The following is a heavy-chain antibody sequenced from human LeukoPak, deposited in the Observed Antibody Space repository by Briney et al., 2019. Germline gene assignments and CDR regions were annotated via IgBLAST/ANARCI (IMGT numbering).Heavy chain of an antibody. J-gene: IGHJ3*02. V-gene: IGHV3-9*01. D-gene: IGHD7-27*01. CDR2: VSWNSVYI. CDR3: AKGSPGDSNAFDI. CDR1: GLTFDDYA. Sequence: GGSLRLSCAASGLTFDDYAMHWVRQVPGKGLEWVSGVSWNSVYIGYADSVKGRFIISRDNAKNSLYLQMNSLRAEDTALYYCAKGSPGDSNAFDIWGQGTMVTVSS.